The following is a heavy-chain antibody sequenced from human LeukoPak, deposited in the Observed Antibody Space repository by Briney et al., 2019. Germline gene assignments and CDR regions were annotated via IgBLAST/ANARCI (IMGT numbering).Heavy chain of an antibody. CDR3: AKDIVGATPGSIDY. Sequence: GGSLRLSCAASGFTFSSYGMHWVRQAPGKGLEWVAFIRYDGSNKYYADSVKGRFIISRDNAKNTLYLQMNSLRTEDTAIYYCAKDIVGATPGSIDYWGQGTLVTVSS. D-gene: IGHD1-26*01. CDR2: IRYDGSNK. V-gene: IGHV3-30*02. J-gene: IGHJ4*02. CDR1: GFTFSSYG.